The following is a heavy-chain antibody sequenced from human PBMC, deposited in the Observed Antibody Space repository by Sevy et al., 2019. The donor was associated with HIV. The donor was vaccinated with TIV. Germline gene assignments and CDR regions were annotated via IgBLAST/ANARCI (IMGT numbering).Heavy chain of an antibody. D-gene: IGHD3-3*01. CDR1: GYTLTQLP. CDR3: ATLDFWSDHPFYGMDV. J-gene: IGHJ6*02. CDR2: FDPEDGET. V-gene: IGHV1-24*01. Sequence: ASVKVSCKVSGYTLTQLPMHWVRQTPGKGFDWMGGFDPEDGETIYAQKFQARVTMTEDTSTDTAYMELRSLTSEDTAVYFCATLDFWSDHPFYGMDVWGQGTTVTVSS.